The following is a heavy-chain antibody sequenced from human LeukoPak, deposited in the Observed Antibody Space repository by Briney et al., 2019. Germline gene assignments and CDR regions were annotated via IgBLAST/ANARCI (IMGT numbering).Heavy chain of an antibody. CDR2: IYSGGST. CDR3: ARDGYCSSTSCYTYY. CDR1: GFTVSSNY. V-gene: IGHV3-66*01. D-gene: IGHD2-2*02. Sequence: QPGGSLRLSCPASGFTVSSNYMSWVRQAPGKGLEWVSVIYSGGSTYYADSVKGRFTISRDNSKNTLYLQMNSLRAEDTAVYYCARDGYCSSTSCYTYYWGQGTLVTVSS. J-gene: IGHJ4*02.